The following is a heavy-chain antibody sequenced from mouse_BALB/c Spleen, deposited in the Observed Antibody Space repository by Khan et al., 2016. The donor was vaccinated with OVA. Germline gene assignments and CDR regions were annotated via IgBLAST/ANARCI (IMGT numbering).Heavy chain of an antibody. CDR3: ARGSSWYFDV. V-gene: IGHV1S29*02. CDR2: IYPYNGGT. D-gene: IGHD1-1*01. Sequence: VQLQQSGPEVVKPGASVKISCKASGYTFTDYNMHWVKQSHGRSLEWIGYIYPYNGGTVYSQWFGNKATLTVDTSSSTAYMELRSLTSEDSAVYYCARGSSWYFDVWGAGTTVTVSS. CDR1: GYTFTDYN. J-gene: IGHJ1*01.